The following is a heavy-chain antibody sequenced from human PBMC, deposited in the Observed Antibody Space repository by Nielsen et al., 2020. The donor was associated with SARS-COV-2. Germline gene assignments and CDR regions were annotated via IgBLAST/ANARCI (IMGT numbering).Heavy chain of an antibody. V-gene: IGHV3-30*18. D-gene: IGHD6-13*01. J-gene: IGHJ4*02. CDR2: ISYDGSNK. CDR1: GFTFSSYG. Sequence: GESLKISCAASGFTFSSYGMHWVRQAPGKGLEWVAVISYDGSNKYYADSVKGRFTISRDNSKNTLYLQMNSLRAEDTAVYYCAKDLSVVAAAGPFGYWGQGTLVTVSS. CDR3: AKDLSVVAAAGPFGY.